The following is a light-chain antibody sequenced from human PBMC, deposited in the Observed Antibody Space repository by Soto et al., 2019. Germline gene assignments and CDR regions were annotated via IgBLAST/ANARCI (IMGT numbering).Light chain of an antibody. CDR1: QSISSW. CDR2: GAS. V-gene: IGKV1-5*01. J-gene: IGKJ1*01. CDR3: QKYNSYWT. Sequence: DIQMTQSPSTLSASVGDRVTITCRASQSISSWLAWYQQKPGKAPKLLIYGASSLESGVPSRFSGSGSGTEFTLTISSLQPDDFATYYCQKYNSYWTFGQGTKVEIK.